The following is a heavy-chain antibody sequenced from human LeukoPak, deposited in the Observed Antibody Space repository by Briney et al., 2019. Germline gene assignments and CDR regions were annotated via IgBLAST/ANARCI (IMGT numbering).Heavy chain of an antibody. CDR2: ISGSGGST. J-gene: IGHJ6*02. CDR3: AKESCSSTSCYLGYYYYGMDV. V-gene: IGHV3-23*01. D-gene: IGHD2-2*01. CDR1: GFTFSSYA. Sequence: GGSLRLSCAASGFTFSSYAMSWVRQAPGKGLEWVSAISGSGGSTYYADSVKGRFTISRDNSKNTLYLQMSSLRAEDTAVYYCAKESCSSTSCYLGYYYYGMDVWGQGTTVTVSS.